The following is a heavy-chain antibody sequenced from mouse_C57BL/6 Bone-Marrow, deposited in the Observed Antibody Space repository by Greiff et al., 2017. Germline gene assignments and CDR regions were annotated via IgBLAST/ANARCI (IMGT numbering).Heavy chain of an antibody. D-gene: IGHD3-3*01. J-gene: IGHJ3*01. CDR3: ARHEEGAGPFAY. Sequence: VQLQQSGAELVKPGASVKLSCKASGYTFTEYTIHWVKQRPGQGLEWIGWFYPGSGSITYNEKFKDKATLTANKSSSTVYMELSRLTSEDSAVYFCARHEEGAGPFAYWGQGTLVTVSA. CDR1: GYTFTEYT. CDR2: FYPGSGSI. V-gene: IGHV1-62-2*01.